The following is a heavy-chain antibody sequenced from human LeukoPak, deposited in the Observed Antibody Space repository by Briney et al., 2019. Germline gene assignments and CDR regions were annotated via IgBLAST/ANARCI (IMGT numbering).Heavy chain of an antibody. J-gene: IGHJ4*02. D-gene: IGHD3-22*01. CDR1: GFTFSSYS. CDR2: IKEDGSEK. Sequence: GGSLRLSCAASGFTFSSYSMNWVRQAPGKGLEWVANIKEDGSEKYYMDSVEGRFTISRDNAKNSLYLQMNSLRAEDTAVYYCAREVLALTYYYDSSGQRNDYWGQGTLVTVSS. V-gene: IGHV3-7*01. CDR3: AREVLALTYYYDSSGQRNDY.